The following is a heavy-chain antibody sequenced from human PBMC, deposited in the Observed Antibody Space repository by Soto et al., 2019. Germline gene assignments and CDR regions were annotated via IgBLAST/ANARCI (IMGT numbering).Heavy chain of an antibody. J-gene: IGHJ4*02. CDR2: INHSGST. CDR3: ARGLGDYYDSSGYYSYFDY. CDR1: GGSFSGYY. V-gene: IGHV4-34*01. D-gene: IGHD3-22*01. Sequence: PSETLSLTCAVYGGSFSGYYWSWIRQPPGRGLEWIGEINHSGSTNYNPSLKSRVTISVDTSKNQFSLKLSSVTAADTAVYYCARGLGDYYDSSGYYSYFDYWGQGTLVTVSS.